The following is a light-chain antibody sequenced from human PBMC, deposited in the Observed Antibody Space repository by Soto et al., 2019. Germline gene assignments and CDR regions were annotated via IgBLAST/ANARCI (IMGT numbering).Light chain of an antibody. Sequence: SVLTQPPSVSGAPGQRVNISCTGSSSNIGAGYDVHWYQQLPGTAPKLLMYGNSNRPSGVPDRFSGSKSGTSASLAITGLQAEDEADYYCQSYDSSLSGWVFGGGTKLTVL. J-gene: IGLJ3*02. CDR3: QSYDSSLSGWV. CDR1: SSNIGAGYD. CDR2: GNS. V-gene: IGLV1-40*01.